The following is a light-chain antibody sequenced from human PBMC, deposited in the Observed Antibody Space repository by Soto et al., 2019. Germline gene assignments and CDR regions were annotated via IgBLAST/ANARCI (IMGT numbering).Light chain of an antibody. CDR3: SSYASNGDVL. J-gene: IGLJ2*01. CDR1: SSDVGTYEY. CDR2: DVS. V-gene: IGLV2-14*03. Sequence: QPVLTQPASVSGSPGQSITISCTGTSSDVGTYEYVSWYQHHPGKAPKLMIYDVSNRPSGVSDRFSGSKSGNTASLTISGLHAEDEAYYYCSSYASNGDVLFGGGTKLTVL.